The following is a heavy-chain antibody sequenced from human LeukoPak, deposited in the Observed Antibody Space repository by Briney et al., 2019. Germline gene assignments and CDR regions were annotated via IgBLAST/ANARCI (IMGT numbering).Heavy chain of an antibody. CDR3: ARGRGYSYGSKDFDY. Sequence: ASVTVSCKASGYTFTSYDINWVRQATGQGLEWMGWMNPNSGNTGYAQKFQGRVTITRNTSISTAYMELSSLTSEDTAVYYCARGRGYSYGSKDFDYWGQGTLVTVSS. J-gene: IGHJ4*02. D-gene: IGHD5-18*01. V-gene: IGHV1-8*03. CDR2: MNPNSGNT. CDR1: GYTFTSYD.